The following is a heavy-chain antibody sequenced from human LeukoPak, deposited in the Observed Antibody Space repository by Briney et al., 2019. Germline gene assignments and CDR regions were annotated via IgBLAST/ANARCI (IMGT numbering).Heavy chain of an antibody. D-gene: IGHD6-13*01. Sequence: PGGSLRLSCAASGFTFDDFAMHWVRQAPGKGLEGVSLISGEGGSTYYADSVKGRFTISRDNSKNSLYLQMNTLRSDDTALYYCAKGRRYSSSWYDYWGQGTLVTVSS. J-gene: IGHJ4*02. CDR3: AKGRRYSSSWYDY. V-gene: IGHV3-43*02. CDR1: GFTFDDFA. CDR2: ISGEGGST.